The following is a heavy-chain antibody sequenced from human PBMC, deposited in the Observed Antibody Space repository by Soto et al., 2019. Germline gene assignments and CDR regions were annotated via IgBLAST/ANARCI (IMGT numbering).Heavy chain of an antibody. CDR1: GHPFSSYW. V-gene: IGHV5-10-1*01. D-gene: IGHD3-16*01. CDR2: IDPGDSYV. CDR3: ARRGKEYDRSFWFYT. J-gene: IGHJ5*02. Sequence: GESLKISCQVSGHPFSSYWIAWVRQVPGRGLEWMGRIDPGDSYVDYGPSFQGHVTISADKSSGTAYLQWSRLKASDTAIYYCARRGKEYDRSFWFYTRAQRTTVTVSS.